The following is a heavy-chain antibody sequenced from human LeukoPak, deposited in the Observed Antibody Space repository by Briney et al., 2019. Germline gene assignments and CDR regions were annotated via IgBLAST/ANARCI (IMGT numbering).Heavy chain of an antibody. CDR3: ARDSSSWYLYLGMSPPLNAFDI. CDR2: INAGNGNT. CDR1: GYTFTSYA. V-gene: IGHV1-3*01. D-gene: IGHD6-13*01. Sequence: ASVKVSCKASGYTFTSYAMHWVRQAPGQRLEWMGWINAGNGNTKYSQKFQGRVTITRDTSASTAYMELSSLRSEDTAVYYCARDSSSWYLYLGMSPPLNAFDIWGQGTMVTVSS. J-gene: IGHJ3*02.